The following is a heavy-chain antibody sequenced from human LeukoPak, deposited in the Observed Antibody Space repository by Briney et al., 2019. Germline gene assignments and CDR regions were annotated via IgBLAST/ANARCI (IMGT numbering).Heavy chain of an antibody. V-gene: IGHV3-30*04. Sequence: GGSLRLSCAASGFTFSSYAMHWVRQAPGKGLEWVAVISYDGSNKYYADSVKGRFTISRDNSKNTLYLQMNSLRAEDTAVYYCASRGGDILTGFDYWGQGTLVTVSS. D-gene: IGHD3-9*01. CDR1: GFTFSSYA. CDR2: ISYDGSNK. J-gene: IGHJ4*02. CDR3: ASRGGDILTGFDY.